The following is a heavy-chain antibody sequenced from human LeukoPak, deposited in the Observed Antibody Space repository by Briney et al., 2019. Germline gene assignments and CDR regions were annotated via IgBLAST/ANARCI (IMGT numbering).Heavy chain of an antibody. CDR3: ARHDWLLKTTNWFDP. Sequence: SETLSLTCTVSGGSISGYYWSWIRQPPGKGLEWIGYIYYTGSTNYNPSLKSRVTISVDTSKNQFSLKLSSVTAADTAVYYCARHDWLLKTTNWFDPWGQGTLVTVSS. CDR2: IYYTGST. CDR1: GGSISGYY. V-gene: IGHV4-59*08. J-gene: IGHJ5*02. D-gene: IGHD2-15*01.